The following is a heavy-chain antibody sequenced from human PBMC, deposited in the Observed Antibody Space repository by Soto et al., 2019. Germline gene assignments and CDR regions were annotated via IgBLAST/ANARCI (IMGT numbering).Heavy chain of an antibody. CDR3: ARGHRPRNWFDP. Sequence: SETLSLTCTVSGGSISSGGYYWSWIRQHPGKGLEWIGYIYYSGSTYYNPSLKSRVTISVDTSKNQFSLKLSSVTAADTAVYYCARGHRPRNWFDPWGQGTLVTVSS. CDR2: IYYSGST. V-gene: IGHV4-31*03. J-gene: IGHJ5*02. CDR1: GGSISSGGYY.